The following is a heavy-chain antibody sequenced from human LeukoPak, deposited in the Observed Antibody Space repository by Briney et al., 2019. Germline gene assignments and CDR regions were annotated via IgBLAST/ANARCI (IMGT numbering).Heavy chain of an antibody. CDR3: VKESFYDGGGYFIEYFQH. V-gene: IGHV3-23*01. J-gene: IGHJ1*01. CDR2: ISGTGSTT. D-gene: IGHD3-22*01. CDR1: GFIFASYS. Sequence: GGPLRLSCGASGFIFASYSMTWVRQAPGKGLEWVSAISGTGSTTYYADSAKGRFTISRDNSRNTLHLQMNSLRADDTALYYCVKESFYDGGGYFIEYFQHWGQGTLVTVSS.